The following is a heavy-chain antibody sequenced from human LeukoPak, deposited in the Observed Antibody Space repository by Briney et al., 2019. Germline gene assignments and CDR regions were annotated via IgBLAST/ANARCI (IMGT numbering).Heavy chain of an antibody. Sequence: GGSLRLSCEASGFTFSSFWMSWVRQAPGKGLEWVANIKQDGSEKYYVDSVKGRFTISRDNAKNSLYLQVNSLRTDDTAVYYCVRTNAMDVWGQGTTVTVSS. J-gene: IGHJ6*02. CDR2: IKQDGSEK. CDR3: VRTNAMDV. CDR1: GFTFSSFW. V-gene: IGHV3-7*05.